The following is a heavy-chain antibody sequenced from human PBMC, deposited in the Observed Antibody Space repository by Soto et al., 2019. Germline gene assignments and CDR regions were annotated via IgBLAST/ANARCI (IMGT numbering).Heavy chain of an antibody. J-gene: IGHJ4*02. CDR2: ISGNSATT. CDR1: GFTFSSYA. Sequence: EVQLLESGGGLVQPGGSLRLSCAASGFTFSSYAMTWVRQAPGKGLNWVSLISGNSATTYFADSVKGRFTISRDNSKSTLYLQMNSLRAEDTAVYYCARASSISWGVFDYWGQGTLITVSS. V-gene: IGHV3-23*01. CDR3: ARASSISWGVFDY. D-gene: IGHD6-13*01.